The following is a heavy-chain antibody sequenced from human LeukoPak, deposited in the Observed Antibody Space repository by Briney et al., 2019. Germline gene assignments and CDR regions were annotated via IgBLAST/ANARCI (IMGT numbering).Heavy chain of an antibody. J-gene: IGHJ6*02. D-gene: IGHD3-22*01. Sequence: AESLKISCKGSGYSFTSYWIGWVRQMPGKDLEWMGIIYPGDSDTRYSPSFQGQVTISADKSISTAYLQWSSLKASDTAMYYCARTYYYDSSGYYMRNYYYYGMDVWGQGTTVTVSS. V-gene: IGHV5-51*01. CDR2: IYPGDSDT. CDR1: GYSFTSYW. CDR3: ARTYYYDSSGYYMRNYYYYGMDV.